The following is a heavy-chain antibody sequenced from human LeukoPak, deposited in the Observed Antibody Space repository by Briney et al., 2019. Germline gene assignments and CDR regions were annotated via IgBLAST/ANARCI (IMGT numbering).Heavy chain of an antibody. J-gene: IGHJ4*02. CDR1: GFTFDNYA. Sequence: GRSLRLSCAASGFTFDNYAMHWARQAPGKGLEWVSGISWNSRSIGYADSVRGRFAMSRDNAKSSLYLQMNSLRAEDTALYYCAKDWGRPQLGAFDSWGQGTLVTVSS. CDR2: ISWNSRSI. CDR3: AKDWGRPQLGAFDS. V-gene: IGHV3-9*01. D-gene: IGHD3-16*01.